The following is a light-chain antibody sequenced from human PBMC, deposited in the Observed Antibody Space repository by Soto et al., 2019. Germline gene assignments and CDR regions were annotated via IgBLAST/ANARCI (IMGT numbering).Light chain of an antibody. J-gene: IGKJ5*01. CDR3: QQYNNWPSIT. CDR1: QSVSSN. Sequence: EIVMTQSPATLSVSPGERATLSCRASQSVSSNSAWYQQKPGQAPRLLIYGASTRATGIPARFSGSGSGTEFTLTISSLQSEDFAVYYCQQYNNWPSITFGQGTRLE. V-gene: IGKV3-15*01. CDR2: GAS.